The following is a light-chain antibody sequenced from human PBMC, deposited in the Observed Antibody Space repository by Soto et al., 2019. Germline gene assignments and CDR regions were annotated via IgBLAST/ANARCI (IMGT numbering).Light chain of an antibody. CDR1: QSFGSGF. Sequence: EIVLTQSPGTLSLSPGERATLSCRASQSFGSGFLAWYQQKPGQAPRLVIYGASSRATGIPDRFSGSGSGTDFTLTISRLEPEDFAVYYCQQYHSSPRTFSHGTKVDIK. CDR2: GAS. CDR3: QQYHSSPRT. J-gene: IGKJ1*01. V-gene: IGKV3-20*01.